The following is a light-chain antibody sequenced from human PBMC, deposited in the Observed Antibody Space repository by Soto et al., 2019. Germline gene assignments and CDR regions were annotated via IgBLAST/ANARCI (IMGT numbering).Light chain of an antibody. CDR2: RAS. CDR1: QSLGGN. J-gene: IGKJ4*01. CDR3: QQRSNWSLT. V-gene: IGKV3-11*01. Sequence: MTQAQATLAVSRGSTGASSMLASQSLGGNLAWYQQKPGQXXRVFIFRASNRATGIPARFSGSGSGTDFTLTISSLEPEDCAVYYCQQRSNWSLTFGEGTKVDIK.